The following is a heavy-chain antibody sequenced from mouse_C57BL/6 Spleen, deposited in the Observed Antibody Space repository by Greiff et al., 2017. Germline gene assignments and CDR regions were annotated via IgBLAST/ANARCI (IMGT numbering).Heavy chain of an antibody. CDR2: IRLKSDNYAT. J-gene: IGHJ3*01. CDR3: TYSNWFAY. V-gene: IGHV6-3*01. D-gene: IGHD2-5*01. Sequence: EVKLMESGGGLVQPGGSMKLSCVASGFTFSNYWMNWVRQSPEKGLEWVAQIRLKSDNYATHYAESVKGRFTISRDDSKSSVYLQMNNLRAEDTGIYYCTYSNWFAYWGQGTLVTVSA. CDR1: GFTFSNYW.